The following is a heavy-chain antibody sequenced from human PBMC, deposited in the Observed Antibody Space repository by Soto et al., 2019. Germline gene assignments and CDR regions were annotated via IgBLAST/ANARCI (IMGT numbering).Heavy chain of an antibody. V-gene: IGHV2-5*02. CDR2: IYWDDDK. CDR1: GFSLSTIGVG. J-gene: IGHJ4*02. CDR3: ALPYCSGGSCYIDY. D-gene: IGHD2-15*01. Sequence: QITLKESGPTLVKPTQTLTLTCTFSGFSLSTIGVGVGWIRQPPGKALEWFALIYWDDDKRYSPSLKSRLTITKDTSKNQVVLTMTNMDPVDTATYYCALPYCSGGSCYIDYWGQGTLVTVSS.